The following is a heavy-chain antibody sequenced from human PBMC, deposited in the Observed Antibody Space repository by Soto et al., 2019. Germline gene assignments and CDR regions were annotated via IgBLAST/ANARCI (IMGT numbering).Heavy chain of an antibody. J-gene: IGHJ6*02. CDR1: VGSISSSGYY. CDR2: IFYSGST. Sequence: QLQLQESGPGLVKPSETLSPTCTVPVGSISSSGYYWGWIRQPPGKGLEWIGSIFYSGSTYYNPPLKSRVTIAVDTSKNQFSLKLSSVTAADTAVYYCARLAGTDYYYGMDVWGQGTTVTVSS. CDR3: ARLAGTDYYYGMDV. D-gene: IGHD6-19*01. V-gene: IGHV4-39*01.